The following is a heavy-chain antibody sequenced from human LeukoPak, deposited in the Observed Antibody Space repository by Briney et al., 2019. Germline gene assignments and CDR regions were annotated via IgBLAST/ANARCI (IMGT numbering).Heavy chain of an antibody. CDR1: GGSFSGYY. Sequence: SETLSLTCAVYGGSFSGYYWSWIRQPPGKGLEWIGNIYYSGSTNYNPPLKSRVTISVDTSKNQFPLRLSSVTAADTAVYYCARQSYTAYYYYGMDVWGQGTTVTVSS. CDR2: IYYSGST. D-gene: IGHD3-10*01. J-gene: IGHJ6*02. V-gene: IGHV4-59*08. CDR3: ARQSYTAYYYYGMDV.